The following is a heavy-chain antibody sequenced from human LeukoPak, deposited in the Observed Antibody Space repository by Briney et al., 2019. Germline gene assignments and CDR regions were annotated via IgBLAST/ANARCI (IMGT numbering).Heavy chain of an antibody. V-gene: IGHV1-8*01. Sequence: GASVKVSCXASGYTFTSYDINWVRHATGQGLEWMGWMNPNSGNTGYAQKFQGRVTMTRNTSISTAYMELSSLRSEDTAVYYCARGGAYCGGDCYPYSDYWGPGTLVTVSS. CDR2: MNPNSGNT. D-gene: IGHD2-21*02. CDR3: ARGGAYCGGDCYPYSDY. CDR1: GYTFTSYD. J-gene: IGHJ4*02.